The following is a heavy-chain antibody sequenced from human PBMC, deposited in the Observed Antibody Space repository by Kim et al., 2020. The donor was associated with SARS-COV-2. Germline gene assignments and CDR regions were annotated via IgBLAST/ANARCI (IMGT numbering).Heavy chain of an antibody. CDR1: GFTFKSHS. D-gene: IGHD2-8*01. CDR3: VRGRTGMYLFDY. V-gene: IGHV3-30*09. J-gene: IGHJ4*02. Sequence: GGSLRLSCGGSGFTFKSHSIYWVRQAPGKGLEWVAVISHDGISSAHAESVQGRFVASRDNSKNTVYLQMTSLRGDDSATYYCVRGRTGMYLFDYWGQGTLVTVSS. CDR2: ISHDGISS.